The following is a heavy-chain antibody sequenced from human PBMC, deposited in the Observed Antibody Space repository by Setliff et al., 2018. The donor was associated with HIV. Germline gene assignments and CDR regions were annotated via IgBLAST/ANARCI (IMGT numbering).Heavy chain of an antibody. CDR3: ARGKGVGGVIITGGLDV. CDR1: GHTFTNYD. V-gene: IGHV1-8*01. Sequence: KVSCKPSGHTFTNYDIHWMRRATGQGLEWMGWMNPNSGVSGYALKFHDRVTMTRDTSITTAYMELSSLTSEDTAVYYCARGKGVGGVIITGGLDVWGQGTTVTVSS. D-gene: IGHD3-10*01. CDR2: MNPNSGVS. J-gene: IGHJ6*02.